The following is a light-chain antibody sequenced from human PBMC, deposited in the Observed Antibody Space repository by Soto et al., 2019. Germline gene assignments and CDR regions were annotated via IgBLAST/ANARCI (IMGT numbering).Light chain of an antibody. J-gene: IGKJ3*01. CDR1: QSVYRNF. CDR2: GAS. V-gene: IGKV3-20*01. Sequence: EIVLTQSPGTLSLSPGERATLSCRASQSVYRNFLAWYQQKPGQAPRLLIYGASSRATGIPDRFSGSGSGTAFSLIISRLEPEDFAVYYCQQYGSSPSTFGPGTKVHIK. CDR3: QQYGSSPST.